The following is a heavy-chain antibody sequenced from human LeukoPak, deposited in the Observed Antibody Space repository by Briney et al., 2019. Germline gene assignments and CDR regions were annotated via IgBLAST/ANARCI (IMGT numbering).Heavy chain of an antibody. J-gene: IGHJ4*02. Sequence: ASVKVSCKASGYTFTSYDINWVRQATGQGFEWMGWVNANSGSKAFAHKFQGRVAMTRNTSISTAYMELSSLGSEDTATYYSVRGGRNYNVYWGQGTVVTVSS. CDR3: VRGGRNYNVY. V-gene: IGHV1-8*01. D-gene: IGHD1-7*01. CDR1: GYTFTSYD. CDR2: VNANSGSK.